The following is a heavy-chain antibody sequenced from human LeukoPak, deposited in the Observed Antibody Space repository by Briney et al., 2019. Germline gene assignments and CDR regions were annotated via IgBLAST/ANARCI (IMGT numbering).Heavy chain of an antibody. CDR2: MNPNSGNT. CDR1: GYTFTGYD. D-gene: IGHD2-2*01. Sequence: ASVKVSCKASGYTFTGYDINWVRQATGQGLEWMGWMNPNSGNTGYAQKFQGRVTMTRNTSISTAYMELSSLRSEDTAVYYCARVGYCSSTSCLYYYGMDVWGQGTTVTVSS. J-gene: IGHJ6*02. CDR3: ARVGYCSSTSCLYYYGMDV. V-gene: IGHV1-8*01.